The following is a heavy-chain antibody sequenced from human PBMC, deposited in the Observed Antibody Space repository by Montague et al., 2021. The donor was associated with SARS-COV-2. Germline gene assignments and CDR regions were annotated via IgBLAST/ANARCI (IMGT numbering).Heavy chain of an antibody. J-gene: IGHJ3*02. CDR1: GGSISSSSYY. V-gene: IGHV4-39*01. Sequence: SETLSLTCTVSGGSISSSSYYWGWIRQPPGKGLEWIGNIFYSGSTYYNTSLKSRVTISVDTSKNQFSLRLSSVTAADTAVYYCARLPYFYDSTHAFDIWGQGTMVTLSS. CDR3: ARLPYFYDSTHAFDI. CDR2: IFYSGST. D-gene: IGHD3-22*01.